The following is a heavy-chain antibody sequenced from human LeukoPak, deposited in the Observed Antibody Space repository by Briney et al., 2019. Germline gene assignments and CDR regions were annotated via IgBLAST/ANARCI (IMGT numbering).Heavy chain of an antibody. D-gene: IGHD4-17*01. V-gene: IGHV3-30-3*01. CDR2: ISHDGTTK. J-gene: IGHJ4*02. CDR3: VRETYGDPFDS. CDR1: GFTFSTSA. Sequence: GGSLRLSCAASGFTFSTSAMHWVRQAPGRGPEWVTVISHDGTTKYYTDSVKGRFTISRDNSENTLYLQMNSLRVEDTAVYYCVRETYGDPFDSWGQGTLVTVSS.